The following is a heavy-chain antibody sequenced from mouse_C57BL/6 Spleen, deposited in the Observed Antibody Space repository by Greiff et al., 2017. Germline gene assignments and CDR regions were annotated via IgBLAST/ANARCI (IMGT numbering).Heavy chain of an antibody. J-gene: IGHJ3*01. CDR3: ARHDYYGGAWFAY. CDR2: ISGGGGNT. D-gene: IGHD1-1*01. CDR1: GFTFSSYT. Sequence: EVKLMESGGGLVKPGGSLKLSCAASGFTFSSYTMSWVRQTPEKRLEWVATISGGGGNTYYPDSVKGRFPISRDNAKHTLYLQMSSLRSEDTALFYCARHDYYGGAWFAYWGQGTLVTVSA. V-gene: IGHV5-9*01.